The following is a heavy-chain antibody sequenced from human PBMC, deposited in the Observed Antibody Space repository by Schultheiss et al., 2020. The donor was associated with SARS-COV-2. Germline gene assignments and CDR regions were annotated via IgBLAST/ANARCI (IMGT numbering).Heavy chain of an antibody. CDR3: ARQKLTGDSQVGYGMDV. CDR2: ISTYNGDT. V-gene: IGHV1-18*04. CDR1: GYTFTSYG. J-gene: IGHJ6*02. D-gene: IGHD2-21*02. Sequence: GGSLRLSCKASGYTFTSYGISWVRQAPGQGLEWMGWISTYNGDTNYAQKLQGRVTMTTDTSTSTAYMELRSLRSDDTAVYYCARQKLTGDSQVGYGMDVWAQGTTVTVSS.